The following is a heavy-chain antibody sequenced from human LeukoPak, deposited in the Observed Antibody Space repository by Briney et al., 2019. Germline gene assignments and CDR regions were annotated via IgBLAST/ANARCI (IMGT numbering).Heavy chain of an antibody. V-gene: IGHV4-59*11. J-gene: IGHJ3*02. D-gene: IGHD3-9*01. Sequence: SETLSLTCTVSGGSISSHYWSWIRQPPGKGLEWIGYIYYSGSTNYNPSLKSRVTISVDTSKNQFSLKLSSVTAADTAVYYCARHPYDILTGYAVDNAFDIRGQGTMVTVSS. CDR2: IYYSGST. CDR1: GGSISSHY. CDR3: ARHPYDILTGYAVDNAFDI.